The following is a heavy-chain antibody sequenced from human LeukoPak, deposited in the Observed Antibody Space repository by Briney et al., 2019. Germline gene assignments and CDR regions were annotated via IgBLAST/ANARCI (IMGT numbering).Heavy chain of an antibody. J-gene: IGHJ2*01. V-gene: IGHV4-34*01. Sequence: SETLSLTCAAYGDTFSGYYWSWIRQPPGKGLEWIGEISQSGSTNYNPSLKSRVTISVDTSKNQFSLRLSSVTAADTAVYYCARGDIAVSGYRSYFDLWGRGTLVTVSS. D-gene: IGHD6-19*01. CDR3: ARGDIAVSGYRSYFDL. CDR2: ISQSGST. CDR1: GDTFSGYY.